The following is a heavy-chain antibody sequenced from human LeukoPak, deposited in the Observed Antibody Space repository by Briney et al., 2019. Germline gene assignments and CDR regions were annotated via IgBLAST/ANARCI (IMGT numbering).Heavy chain of an antibody. Sequence: PSETLSLTCTVSGGSISSSSYYWAWIRQPPGMGLEWIGNIYYSGGTHYNPSLKSRVTISEDTSKNQFSLKLSSVTAADTAAYYCARQKVGRYFDFWGQGTLVTVSS. J-gene: IGHJ4*02. CDR2: IYYSGGT. CDR3: ARQKVGRYFDF. V-gene: IGHV4-39*01. D-gene: IGHD1-26*01. CDR1: GGSISSSSYY.